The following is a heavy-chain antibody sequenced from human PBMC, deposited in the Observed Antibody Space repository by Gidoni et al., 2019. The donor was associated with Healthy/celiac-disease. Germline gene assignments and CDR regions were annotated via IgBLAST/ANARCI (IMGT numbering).Heavy chain of an antibody. CDR3: AKASYSSGWYGG. D-gene: IGHD6-19*01. CDR1: GCPFSSYA. CDR2: SSGSGGST. Sequence: EAQLLESGGGLVQPGGVLRLSCAAPGCPFSSYAMSWVRQAPGKGLEWVSASSGSGGSTYYAYSVKGRFTISRDNSKNTLYLQMNSLRSEDTAVYYCAKASYSSGWYGGWGQGTLVTVSS. V-gene: IGHV3-23*01. J-gene: IGHJ4*02.